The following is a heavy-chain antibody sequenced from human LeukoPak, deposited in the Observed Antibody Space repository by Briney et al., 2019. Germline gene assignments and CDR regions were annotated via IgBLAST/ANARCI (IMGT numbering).Heavy chain of an antibody. CDR1: GYTFTSYG. V-gene: IGHV1-18*01. D-gene: IGHD2-15*01. Sequence: ASVKVSCKASGYTFTSYGISWVRQAPGQGLEWMGWISAYNGNTNYAQKLQGRVTMTTDTSTSTAYMELRSLRSDDTAVYYCARSEGYCSGGSCYLTLDYWGQGTLVTVSS. J-gene: IGHJ4*02. CDR3: ARSEGYCSGGSCYLTLDY. CDR2: ISAYNGNT.